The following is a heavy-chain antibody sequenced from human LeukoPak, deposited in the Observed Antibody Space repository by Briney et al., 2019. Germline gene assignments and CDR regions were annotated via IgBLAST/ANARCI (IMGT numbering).Heavy chain of an antibody. CDR3: VSPTADYPFLYYFDS. CDR2: ISSDGNSK. J-gene: IGHJ4*02. D-gene: IGHD5-12*01. Sequence: GGSLRLSCVGSGFTFSSYSLSWVRQAPGKGLEWVAVISSDGNSKNFALSVKGRFAISRDNSKNTLFLQMNNLRSEDTALYYCVSPTADYPFLYYFDSWGQGTLVTVSS. V-gene: IGHV3-30*09. CDR1: GFTFSSYS.